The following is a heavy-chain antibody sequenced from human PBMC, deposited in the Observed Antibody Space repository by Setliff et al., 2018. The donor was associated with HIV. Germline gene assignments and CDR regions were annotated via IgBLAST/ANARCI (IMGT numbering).Heavy chain of an antibody. CDR3: ARDSPADGGNPGRFQR. D-gene: IGHD2-15*01. CDR1: GGSISSYY. Sequence: SETLSLTCTVSGGSISSYYWSWVRQPPGKGLEWIGYVYYDGTTNYNPSLKSRVTMSVDTSKNQFSLKLTSVTAADTAMYFCARDSPADGGNPGRFQRWGQGTLVTVSS. CDR2: VYYDGTT. V-gene: IGHV4-4*08. J-gene: IGHJ1*01.